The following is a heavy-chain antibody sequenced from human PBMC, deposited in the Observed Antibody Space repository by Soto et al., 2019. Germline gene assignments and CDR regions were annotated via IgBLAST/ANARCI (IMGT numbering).Heavy chain of an antibody. V-gene: IGHV5-10-1*01. CDR2: IDPSDSYT. Sequence: RESLKISCKGSGYSFTSYWISWVRQMPGKGLEWMGRIDPSDSYTNYSPSFQGHVTISADKSISTAYLQWSSLKASDTAMYYCASQVSSIADYYYYYYGMDVWGQGTTVTVSS. J-gene: IGHJ6*02. D-gene: IGHD6-6*01. CDR1: GYSFTSYW. CDR3: ASQVSSIADYYYYYYGMDV.